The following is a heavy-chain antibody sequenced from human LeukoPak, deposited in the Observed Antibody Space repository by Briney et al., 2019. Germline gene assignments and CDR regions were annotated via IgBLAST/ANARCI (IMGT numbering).Heavy chain of an antibody. CDR2: ISSTSSYI. CDR1: GFTFSNYN. CDR3: AKPQYSLEFSP. J-gene: IGHJ5*02. Sequence: GGSLRLSCAASGFTFSNYNFYWVRQAPGKGLEWVSSISSTSSYIYYADSMKGRFTISRDNSKNTLYLQMNSLRAEDTAVYYCAKPQYSLEFSPWGQGTLVTVSS. V-gene: IGHV3-21*04. D-gene: IGHD2-15*01.